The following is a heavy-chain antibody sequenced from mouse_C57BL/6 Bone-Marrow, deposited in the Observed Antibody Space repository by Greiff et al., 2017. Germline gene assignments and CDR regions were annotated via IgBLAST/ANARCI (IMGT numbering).Heavy chain of an antibody. Sequence: DVKLVESGGGLVKPGGSLKLSCAASGFTFSSYTMSWVRQTPEKRLEWVATISGGGGNTYYPDSVKGRFTISIDNAKNTRDLPRSSLRYEDTALYYGARHEGSGGYAMDYWGQGTSVTVSS. D-gene: IGHD1-1*01. CDR3: ARHEGSGGYAMDY. J-gene: IGHJ4*01. CDR1: GFTFSSYT. V-gene: IGHV5-9*01. CDR2: ISGGGGNT.